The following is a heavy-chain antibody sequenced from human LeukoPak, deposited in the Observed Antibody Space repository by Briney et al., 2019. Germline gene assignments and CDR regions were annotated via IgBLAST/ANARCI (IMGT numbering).Heavy chain of an antibody. V-gene: IGHV4-61*01. D-gene: IGHD3-10*01. Sequence: SETLSLTCSVSGGSVISRSYFWSWIRQPPGKGLEWIGYIYHSGTTNYNPSLKSRVTISVDTSKNQFSLRLNSVTAADTAVYYCARHRGGLDYWGQGTLVTVPS. J-gene: IGHJ4*02. CDR1: GGSVISRSYF. CDR3: ARHRGGLDY. CDR2: IYHSGTT.